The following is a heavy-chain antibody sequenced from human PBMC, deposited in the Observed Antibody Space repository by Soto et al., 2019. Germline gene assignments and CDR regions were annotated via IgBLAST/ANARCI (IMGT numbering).Heavy chain of an antibody. CDR3: GRSVQYCSNGVCLAPDQ. V-gene: IGHV3-20*01. D-gene: IGHD2-8*01. Sequence: EVQLVESGGGVARPGGSLRLSCAGSGFTFDDYGMSWVRQAPGKGLEWVSAIDGNGRVTRYADSVKGRFTISRDNAKNSLYLQMNSLRAEDTALYRCGRSVQYCSNGVCLAPDQWGQGTLVTVSS. CDR1: GFTFDDYG. J-gene: IGHJ4*02. CDR2: IDGNGRVT.